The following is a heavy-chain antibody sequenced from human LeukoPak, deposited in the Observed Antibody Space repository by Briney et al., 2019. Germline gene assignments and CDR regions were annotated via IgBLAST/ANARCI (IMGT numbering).Heavy chain of an antibody. V-gene: IGHV3-48*03. J-gene: IGHJ4*02. CDR3: ARGKWEPLDY. D-gene: IGHD1-26*01. Sequence: GGSLRLSCAASGFTFSSYEMNWVRQAPGRGLEWVSYISSSGRTKYYADSVKGRFTISRDNAKNSLYLQMNSLRAEDTAVYYCARGKWEPLDYWGQGTLVTVSS. CDR1: GFTFSSYE. CDR2: ISSSGRTK.